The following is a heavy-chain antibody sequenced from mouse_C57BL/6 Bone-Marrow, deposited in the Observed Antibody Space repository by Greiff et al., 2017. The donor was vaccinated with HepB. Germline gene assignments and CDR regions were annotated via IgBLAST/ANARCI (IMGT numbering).Heavy chain of an antibody. CDR1: GYTFTGYW. V-gene: IGHV1-9*01. CDR3: AREGIYYGSSAWFAY. J-gene: IGHJ3*01. CDR2: ILPGSGST. D-gene: IGHD1-1*01. Sequence: QVQLQQSGAELMKPGASVKLSCKATGYTFTGYWIEWVKQRPGHGLEWIGEILPGSGSTNYNEKFKGQATFTADTSSNTAYMQLSSLTTEDSDLYDCAREGIYYGSSAWFAYWGQGTLVTVSA.